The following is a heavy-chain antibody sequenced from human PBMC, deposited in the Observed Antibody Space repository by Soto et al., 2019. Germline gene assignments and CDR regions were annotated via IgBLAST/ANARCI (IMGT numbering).Heavy chain of an antibody. CDR3: ARDAPDLAVAYDILTGYYKWWFDP. Sequence: SETLSLTCTVSGGSISSGDYYWSWIRQPPVKGLEWIGYIYYSGSTYYNPSLKSRVTISVDTSKNQFSLKLSSVTAADTAVYYCARDAPDLAVAYDILTGYYKWWFDPWGQGTLVTVSS. D-gene: IGHD3-9*01. CDR2: IYYSGST. J-gene: IGHJ5*02. V-gene: IGHV4-30-4*01. CDR1: GGSISSGDYY.